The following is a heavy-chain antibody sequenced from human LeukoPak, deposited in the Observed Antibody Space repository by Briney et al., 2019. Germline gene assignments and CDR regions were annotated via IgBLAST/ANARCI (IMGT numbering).Heavy chain of an antibody. D-gene: IGHD3-3*01. J-gene: IGHJ6*03. CDR1: GYTLTELS. V-gene: IGHV1-24*01. Sequence: ASVKVSCKVSGYTLTELSMHWVRQAPGKGLEWMGGFDPEDGETIYAQKFQGRVTMTEDTSTDTAYMELSSLRSEDTAVYYCATAGRNYNYDFWSGPLPMGVWGKGTTVTVSS. CDR2: FDPEDGET. CDR3: ATAGRNYNYDFWSGPLPMGV.